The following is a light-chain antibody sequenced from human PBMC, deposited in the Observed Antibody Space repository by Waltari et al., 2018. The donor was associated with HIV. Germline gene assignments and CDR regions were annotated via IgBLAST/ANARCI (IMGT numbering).Light chain of an antibody. CDR2: EVS. V-gene: IGLV2-14*01. J-gene: IGLJ2*01. Sequence: QSALTQPASVSASPGQSLTISCTGTSSDVGGYNYVSWYQQHPGKAPKLMIYEVSKRPSGVSSRFAGSNSGNTASLTISGLQAEDEADYYCSSYTSSSTLVFGGGTKLTVL. CDR1: SSDVGGYNY. CDR3: SSYTSSSTLV.